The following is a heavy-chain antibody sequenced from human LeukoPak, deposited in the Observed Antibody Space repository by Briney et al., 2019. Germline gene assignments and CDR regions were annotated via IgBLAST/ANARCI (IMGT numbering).Heavy chain of an antibody. J-gene: IGHJ6*03. CDR3: TKSQGYMDV. CDR2: ITAGGGTT. V-gene: IGHV3-23*01. Sequence: PGESLRLSCAASGFTFSSYAMTWVRQAPGKGLEWVSAITAGGGTTYYADSMKGRFTISRDNSRNTLYLQMNSLRAEDTAIYYCTKSQGYMDVWGKGTTVTVSS. CDR1: GFTFSSYA.